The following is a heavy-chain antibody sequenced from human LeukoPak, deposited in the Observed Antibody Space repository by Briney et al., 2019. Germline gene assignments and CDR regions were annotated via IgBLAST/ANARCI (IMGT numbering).Heavy chain of an antibody. V-gene: IGHV3-23*01. CDR3: AKDPLYYGSGTYPGY. D-gene: IGHD3-10*01. CDR1: GFTFSSYA. J-gene: IGHJ4*02. Sequence: PGGSLRLSCAASGFTFSSYAMSWVRQAPGKGLEWVSAISGSGGGTYYADSVKGRFTISRDNSKNTLYLQMNSLRAEDTAVYYCAKDPLYYGSGTYPGYWGQGTLVTVSS. CDR2: ISGSGGGT.